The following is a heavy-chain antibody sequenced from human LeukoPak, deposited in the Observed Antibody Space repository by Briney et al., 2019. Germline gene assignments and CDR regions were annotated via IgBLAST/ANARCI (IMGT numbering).Heavy chain of an antibody. V-gene: IGHV3-7*03. CDR2: INQDGSEK. Sequence: RGSLRLSCATSGFIFNTFWMSWVRQAPGKGLEWVANINQDGSEKYYVDSVKGRFTISRDDAKNSLYLQMKSLRAEDTAVYHCVRGGQGLDYWGQGTLVTVSS. J-gene: IGHJ4*02. CDR1: GFIFNTFW. CDR3: VRGGQGLDY.